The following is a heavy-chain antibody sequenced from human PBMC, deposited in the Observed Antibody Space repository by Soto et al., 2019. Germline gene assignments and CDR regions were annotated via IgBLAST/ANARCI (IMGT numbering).Heavy chain of an antibody. D-gene: IGHD1-26*01. CDR1: GGTFSSFT. CDR2: IISIYGTA. Sequence: QVQLVQSGAEVKKPGSSVKVSCKASGGTFSSFTISWVRQAPGQGLEWMGGIISIYGTANYAQKFQGSVTITADASTRTAYMELSSLRSEDTAVYYCAKDRRADWESYYYYAMDVWGQVTTVTVSS. J-gene: IGHJ6*02. CDR3: AKDRRADWESYYYYAMDV. V-gene: IGHV1-69*01.